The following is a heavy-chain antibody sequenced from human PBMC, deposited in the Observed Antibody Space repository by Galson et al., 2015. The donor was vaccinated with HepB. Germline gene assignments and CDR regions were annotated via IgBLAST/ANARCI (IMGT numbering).Heavy chain of an antibody. D-gene: IGHD6-19*01. V-gene: IGHV4-59*01. CDR3: ARIIGDSSGWSGPYWYFDL. J-gene: IGHJ2*01. CDR1: GGSISSYY. CDR2: IYYSGST. Sequence: ETLSLTCTVSGGSISSYYWSWIRQPPGKGLEWIGYIYYSGSTNYNPSLKSRVTISVDTSKNQFSLKLSSVTAADTAVYYCARIIGDSSGWSGPYWYFDLWGRGTLVTVSS.